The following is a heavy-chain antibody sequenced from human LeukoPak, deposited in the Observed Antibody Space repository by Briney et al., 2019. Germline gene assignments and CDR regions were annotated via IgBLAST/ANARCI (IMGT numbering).Heavy chain of an antibody. CDR1: GGSISSSSYY. J-gene: IGHJ3*02. CDR2: IYYSGST. Sequence: SETLSLTCTVSGGSISSSSYYWGWIRQPPGKGLEWIGSIYYSGSTYYNPSLKSRVTISVDTSKNQFSLKLSSVTAADTAVYYCASGWLGPHDAFDIWGQGTMVTVSS. V-gene: IGHV4-39*07. D-gene: IGHD5-12*01. CDR3: ASGWLGPHDAFDI.